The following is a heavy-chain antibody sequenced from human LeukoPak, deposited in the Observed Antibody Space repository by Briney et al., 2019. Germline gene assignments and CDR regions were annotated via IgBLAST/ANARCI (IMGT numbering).Heavy chain of an antibody. CDR2: IYAGGAA. CDR3: ARSTSYHFDS. CDR1: GFTVSTNY. Sequence: PGGSLRLSCAASGFTVSTNYLSWVRQAQGKGLEWVSVIYAGGAAYYADYVKGRFTISRDTSNNTLILQMHSLGVEDTAVYYCARSTSYHFDSWGQGTLVAVPS. J-gene: IGHJ4*02. V-gene: IGHV3-53*01. D-gene: IGHD2-2*01.